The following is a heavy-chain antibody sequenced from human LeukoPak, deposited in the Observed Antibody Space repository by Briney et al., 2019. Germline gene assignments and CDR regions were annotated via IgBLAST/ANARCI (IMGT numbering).Heavy chain of an antibody. V-gene: IGHV1-2*02. CDR2: INPNSGGT. D-gene: IGHD3-10*01. J-gene: IGHJ4*02. CDR1: GYTFTGYY. Sequence: ASVKVSCKASGYTFTGYYMHWVRQAPGQGLEWMGWINPNSGGTNYAQKFQGRVTMTRDTSISTAYMELSRLRSDDTAVYYCARGTVYYGSGSYHDYWGQGTLVTVSS. CDR3: ARGTVYYGSGSYHDY.